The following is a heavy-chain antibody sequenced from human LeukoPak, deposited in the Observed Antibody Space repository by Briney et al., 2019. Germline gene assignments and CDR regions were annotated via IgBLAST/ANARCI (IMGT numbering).Heavy chain of an antibody. J-gene: IGHJ4*02. CDR1: GFTFSSYG. Sequence: PGGSLRLSCAASGFTFSSYGMHWVRQAPGKGLEWVALISNDGNNKYYADSVKGRFTISRDNSKNTLYLQMNSLRAEDTAVYYCAKTMGAIDHDYWGQGTLVTVSS. D-gene: IGHD1-26*01. V-gene: IGHV3-30*18. CDR2: ISNDGNNK. CDR3: AKTMGAIDHDY.